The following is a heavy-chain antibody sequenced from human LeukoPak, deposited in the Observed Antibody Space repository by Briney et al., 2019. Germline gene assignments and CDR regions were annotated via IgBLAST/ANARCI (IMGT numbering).Heavy chain of an antibody. D-gene: IGHD3-16*01. V-gene: IGHV4-30-2*03. CDR1: GGSISSGGYY. CDR3: AGLGIHDAFDI. CDR2: IYHSGST. J-gene: IGHJ3*02. Sequence: SSQTLSLTCTVSGGSISSGGYYWSWIRQPPGKGLEWIGYIYHSGSTYYNPSLKSRVTISVDTSKNQFSLKLSSVTAADTAVYYCAGLGIHDAFDIWGQGTMVTVSS.